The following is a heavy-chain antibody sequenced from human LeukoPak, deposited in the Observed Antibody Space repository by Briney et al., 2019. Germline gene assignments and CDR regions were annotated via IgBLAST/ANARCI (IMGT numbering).Heavy chain of an antibody. V-gene: IGHV4-30-4*01. CDR1: GGSISSGDYY. CDR3: ARGSDYSNRRYYYGMDV. J-gene: IGHJ6*02. Sequence: SETLSLTCTVSGGSISSGDYYWSWIRQPPGKGLEWIGYIYYSGSTYYTPSLKSRVTISVDTSKNQFSLKLSSVTAADTAVYYCARGSDYSNRRYYYGMDVWGQGTTVTVSS. D-gene: IGHD4-11*01. CDR2: IYYSGST.